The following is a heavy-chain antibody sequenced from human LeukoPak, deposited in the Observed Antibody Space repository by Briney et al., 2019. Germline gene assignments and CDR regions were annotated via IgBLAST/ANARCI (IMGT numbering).Heavy chain of an antibody. CDR3: AKGQKSTYYDYVWGSYREANWFDP. D-gene: IGHD3-16*02. Sequence: GGSLRLSCAASGFTFSSYGMHWVRQAPGKGLEWVAFIRYDGSNKYYADSVKGRFTISRDNSKNTLYLQMNSLRAEDTAVYYCAKGQKSTYYDYVWGSYREANWFDPWGQGTLVTVSS. J-gene: IGHJ5*02. CDR2: IRYDGSNK. V-gene: IGHV3-30*02. CDR1: GFTFSSYG.